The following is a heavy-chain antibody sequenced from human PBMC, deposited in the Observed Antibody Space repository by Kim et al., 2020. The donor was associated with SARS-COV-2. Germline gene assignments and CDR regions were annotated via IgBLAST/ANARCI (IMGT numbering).Heavy chain of an antibody. D-gene: IGHD6-13*01. CDR2: IIPILGIA. CDR3: ARDEGGVYSSSWYGNGMDV. Sequence: SVKVSCKASGGTFSSYAISWVRQAPGQGLEWMGRIIPILGIANYAQKFQGRVTITADKSTSTAYMELSSLRSEDTAVYYCARDEGGVYSSSWYGNGMDVWGQGTTVTVSS. J-gene: IGHJ6*02. V-gene: IGHV1-69*04. CDR1: GGTFSSYA.